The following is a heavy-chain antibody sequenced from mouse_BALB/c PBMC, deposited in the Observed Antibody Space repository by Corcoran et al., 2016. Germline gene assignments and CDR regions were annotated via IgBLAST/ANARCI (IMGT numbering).Heavy chain of an antibody. Sequence: EVQLQQAGAELVKPGASVKLSCTASGFNIKDNYMHWVKQRPEQGLEWIGRIDPANGNTKYDPKFQGKATITADTSSNTAYLQLSSLTSEDTAVYYCAIYDGYYDYWGQGTTLTVSS. D-gene: IGHD2-3*01. CDR3: AIYDGYYDY. CDR1: GFNIKDNY. J-gene: IGHJ2*01. V-gene: IGHV14-3*02. CDR2: IDPANGNT.